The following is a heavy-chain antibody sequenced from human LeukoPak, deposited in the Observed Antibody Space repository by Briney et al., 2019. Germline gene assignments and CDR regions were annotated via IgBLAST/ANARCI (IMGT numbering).Heavy chain of an antibody. CDR3: ARHDSRGGSFDY. J-gene: IGHJ4*02. Sequence: SETLSLTCTVSGVSTSSYYSSWLRQPPGKGLEWIVYMFYSGDTSYNPSLRSRATISVDTSKNQFSLKLSSVTAADTAVYYCARHDSRGGSFDYWGQGTLVTVSS. CDR2: MFYSGDT. V-gene: IGHV4-59*08. CDR1: GVSTSSYY. D-gene: IGHD3-16*01.